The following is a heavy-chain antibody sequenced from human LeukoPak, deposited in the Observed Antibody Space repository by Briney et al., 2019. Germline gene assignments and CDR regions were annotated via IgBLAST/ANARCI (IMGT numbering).Heavy chain of an antibody. D-gene: IGHD1-26*01. J-gene: IGHJ4*02. Sequence: ASVKVSCKASGYTFTGYYMHWVRQAPGQGLEWMGWINPNSGGTNYAQKFQGRVTMTRDTSITTAYMELSSLRSEDTAVYYCARGHGGSYSDYWGQGTLVTVSS. CDR1: GYTFTGYY. V-gene: IGHV1-2*02. CDR3: ARGHGGSYSDY. CDR2: INPNSGGT.